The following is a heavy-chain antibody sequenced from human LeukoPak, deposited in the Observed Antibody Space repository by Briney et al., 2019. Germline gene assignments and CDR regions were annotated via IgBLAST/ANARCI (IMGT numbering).Heavy chain of an antibody. J-gene: IGHJ4*02. CDR2: ISDDGSNK. D-gene: IGHD1-26*01. CDR1: GFSFSSYA. V-gene: IGHV3-30*01. Sequence: PGGSLRLSCTASGFSFSSYAMHWVRQAPGKGLEWVAVISDDGSNKYYADSVKGRFTISRDNSKNTLYLQMNSLRAEDTAVYYCARVRGATLDARYFDYWGQGTLVTVSS. CDR3: ARVRGATLDARYFDY.